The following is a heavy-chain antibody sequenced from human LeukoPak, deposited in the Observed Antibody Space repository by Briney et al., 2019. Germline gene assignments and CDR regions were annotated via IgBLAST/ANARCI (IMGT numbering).Heavy chain of an antibody. Sequence: SETLSLTCAVSGGSISSGGYSWSWIRQPPGKGLEWIGYIYHSGSTYYNPSLKSRVTISVDRSKNQFSLELSSVTAADTAVYYCARELVDTAMVTSNWFDPWGQGTLVTVSS. CDR3: ARELVDTAMVTSNWFDP. D-gene: IGHD5-18*01. CDR2: IYHSGST. CDR1: GGSISSGGYS. J-gene: IGHJ5*02. V-gene: IGHV4-30-2*01.